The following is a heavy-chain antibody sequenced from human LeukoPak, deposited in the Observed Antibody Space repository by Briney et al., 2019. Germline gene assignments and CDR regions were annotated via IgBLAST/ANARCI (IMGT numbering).Heavy chain of an antibody. Sequence: PGGSLRLSCAASGFTFSSYAMSWVRQAPGKGLEWVANIKQDGSEKYYVDSVKGRFTISRDNAKNSLYLQMNSLRAEDTAVYYCARRDVVVPAALYYFDYWGQGTLVTVSS. CDR2: IKQDGSEK. V-gene: IGHV3-7*03. D-gene: IGHD2-2*01. J-gene: IGHJ4*02. CDR3: ARRDVVVPAALYYFDY. CDR1: GFTFSSYA.